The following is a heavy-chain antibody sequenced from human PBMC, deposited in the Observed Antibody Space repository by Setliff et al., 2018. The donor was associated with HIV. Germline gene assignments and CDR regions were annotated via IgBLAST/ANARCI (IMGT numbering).Heavy chain of an antibody. CDR3: ATVRIVGATEFDY. D-gene: IGHD1-26*01. V-gene: IGHV1-69-2*01. CDR2: VDPEDGET. CDR1: GYTFTNYF. Sequence: ASVKVSCKASGYTFTNYFMHWVRQAPGEGLEWVGRVDPEDGETRYAMKFQGSVTISAVTSTDTTYLSLTSLRSQDTAVYYCATVRIVGATEFDYWGQGTVVTVSS. J-gene: IGHJ4*02.